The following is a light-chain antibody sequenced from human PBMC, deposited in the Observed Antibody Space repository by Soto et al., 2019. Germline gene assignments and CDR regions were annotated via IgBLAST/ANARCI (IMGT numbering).Light chain of an antibody. Sequence: EIVFTQAPATRSLSPGERATLSCRASQNVSSYLAWYQQKPGQAPRLLIYDASTRATGIPARFSGSGSGTEFTLTINSLQSEDFAVYYCQQYNNWPPWTFGQGTKVDI. V-gene: IGKV3-15*01. CDR2: DAS. J-gene: IGKJ1*01. CDR1: QNVSSY. CDR3: QQYNNWPPWT.